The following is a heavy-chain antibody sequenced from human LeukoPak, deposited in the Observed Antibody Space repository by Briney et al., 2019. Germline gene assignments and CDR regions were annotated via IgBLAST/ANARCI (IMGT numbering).Heavy chain of an antibody. V-gene: IGHV3-33*01. CDR3: ARDYLDWYFDL. Sequence: GRSLRLSCAASGFTFSSYGMHWVRQAQGKGLEWVVVIWYDGSDKYYADYVKGRFTISRDNSKNTMYLQMNSLGDEATAVYYCARDYLDWYFDLWGRGTLVTVSS. CDR1: GFTFSSYG. D-gene: IGHD1-1*01. CDR2: IWYDGSDK. J-gene: IGHJ2*01.